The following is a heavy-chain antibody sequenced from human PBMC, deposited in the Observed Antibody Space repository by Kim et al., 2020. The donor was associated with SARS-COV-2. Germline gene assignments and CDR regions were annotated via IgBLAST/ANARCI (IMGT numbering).Heavy chain of an antibody. D-gene: IGHD5-12*01. CDR2: ISYDGSNK. Sequence: GGYLRLSCAASGFTFSSYGMHWVRQAPGKGLEWVAVISYDGSNKYYADSVKGRFTTSRDNSKNTLYLQMNSLRAEDTAVYYCAKVGMATNGDYYYYGMDVWGQGTTVPVSS. V-gene: IGHV3-30*18. CDR3: AKVGMATNGDYYYYGMDV. J-gene: IGHJ6*02. CDR1: GFTFSSYG.